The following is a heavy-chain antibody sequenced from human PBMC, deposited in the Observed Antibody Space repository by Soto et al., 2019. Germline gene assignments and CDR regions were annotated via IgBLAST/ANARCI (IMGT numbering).Heavy chain of an antibody. V-gene: IGHV1-18*01. CDR2: ISGYNGNT. Sequence: QVPVVQSGDEVKQPGASVKVSCKASGYTFTNYGFSWVRQAPGQGLEWMGWISGYNGNTKYAEKFQGRVTMTTDTSTSTAHMELRSLRSDDTAVYYCAREGQAPYYYYGMDVWGQGTAVTVSS. J-gene: IGHJ6*02. CDR3: AREGQAPYYYYGMDV. CDR1: GYTFTNYG.